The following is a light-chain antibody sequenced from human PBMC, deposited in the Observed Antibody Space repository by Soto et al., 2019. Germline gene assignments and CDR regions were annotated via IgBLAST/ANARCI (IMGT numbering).Light chain of an antibody. CDR3: QQYRSSPPT. CDR1: QSIISDS. V-gene: IGKV3-20*01. CDR2: GAS. Sequence: EIVLTQSPGTLSFSPGERATLSCRASQSIISDSLAWYQQKPGQAPRLLISGASSRATGIPDRFSGSGSGTYVTLTVSRLEPEDFAVFYCQQYRSSPPTFGQGTKVEIK. J-gene: IGKJ2*01.